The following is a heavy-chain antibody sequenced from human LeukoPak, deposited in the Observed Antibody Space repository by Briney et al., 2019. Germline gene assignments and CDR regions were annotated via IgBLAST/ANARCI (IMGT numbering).Heavy chain of an antibody. CDR3: GRELDGSVDY. D-gene: IGHD3-10*01. Sequence: PGGSLRLSCAASGFTFSSYWMSWVRQAPGKGLEWVANIKQDGSEKYYVDSVEGRFTISRENAKNSLFLQMSSLRADDTAVYYCGRELDGSVDYWGQGTLVTVSS. CDR2: IKQDGSEK. CDR1: GFTFSSYW. V-gene: IGHV3-7*01. J-gene: IGHJ4*02.